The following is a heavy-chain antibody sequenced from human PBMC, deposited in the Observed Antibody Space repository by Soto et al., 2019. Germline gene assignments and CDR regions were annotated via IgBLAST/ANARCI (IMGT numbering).Heavy chain of an antibody. CDR1: GFTFSSYA. J-gene: IGHJ6*02. V-gene: IGHV3-30-3*01. CDR2: ISYDGSNK. D-gene: IGHD2-15*01. Sequence: GGSLRLSCAASGFTFSSYAMHWVRQAPGKGLEWVAVISYDGSNKYYADSVKGRFTISRDNSKNTLYLQMNSLRAEDTAVYYCARDGQVVGMDVWGQGTTVTVSS. CDR3: ARDGQVVGMDV.